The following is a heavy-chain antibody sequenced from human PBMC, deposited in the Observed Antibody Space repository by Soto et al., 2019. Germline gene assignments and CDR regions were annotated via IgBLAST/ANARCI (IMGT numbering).Heavy chain of an antibody. J-gene: IGHJ4*02. V-gene: IGHV3-15*07. D-gene: IGHD6-13*01. CDR1: SVSNAW. CDR2: IKSKTDGGTT. CDR3: THAGCSSSWYVDY. Sequence: SVSNAWMNWVRQAPGKGLEWVGRIKSKTDGGTTDYAAPVKGRFTISRDDSKNTLYLQMNSLKTEDTAVYYCTHAGCSSSWYVDYWGQGTLVTVSS.